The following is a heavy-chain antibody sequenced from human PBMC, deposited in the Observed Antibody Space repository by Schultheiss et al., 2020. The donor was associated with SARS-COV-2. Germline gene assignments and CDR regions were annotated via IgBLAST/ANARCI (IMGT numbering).Heavy chain of an antibody. Sequence: ASVKVSCKASGYTFTSYGISWVRQAPGQRLEWMGWINAGNGNTKYSQKFQGRVTMTRDTSISTAYMELRSLRSDDTAVYYCARDYDYGDYDQYNWFDPWGQGTLVTVSS. V-gene: IGHV1-18*01. CDR1: GYTFTSYG. CDR3: ARDYDYGDYDQYNWFDP. D-gene: IGHD4-17*01. J-gene: IGHJ5*02. CDR2: INAGNGNT.